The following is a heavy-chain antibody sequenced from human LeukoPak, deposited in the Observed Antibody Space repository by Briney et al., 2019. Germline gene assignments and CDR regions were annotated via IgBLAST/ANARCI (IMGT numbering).Heavy chain of an antibody. CDR2: ISGGNT. V-gene: IGHV3-23*01. CDR3: AKDAPGGGHWPT. J-gene: IGHJ4*02. CDR1: GFTFSSYA. D-gene: IGHD1-1*01. Sequence: GGSLRLSCEASGFTFSSYAMSWARQAPRKGLEWVSLISGGNTYYADSVKGRFTISRDNSKNTLYLQMSSLRVEDTAVYYCAKDAPGGGHWPTWGQGTLVTVSS.